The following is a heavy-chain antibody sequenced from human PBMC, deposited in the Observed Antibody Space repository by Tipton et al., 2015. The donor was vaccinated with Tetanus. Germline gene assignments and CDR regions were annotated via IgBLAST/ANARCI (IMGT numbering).Heavy chain of an antibody. J-gene: IGHJ4*02. CDR3: AKEFQRARIRFFDS. Sequence: SLRLSCAASGFSVSRKYMTWVRQAPGKGLEWVAVIAFDEKNERYADSVKGRFIISRDNSKNTLYLQMNSLRPEDTAVYYCAKEFQRARIRFFDSWGQGTQVTASS. CDR1: GFSVSRKY. V-gene: IGHV3-30*18. D-gene: IGHD2-15*01. CDR2: IAFDEKNE.